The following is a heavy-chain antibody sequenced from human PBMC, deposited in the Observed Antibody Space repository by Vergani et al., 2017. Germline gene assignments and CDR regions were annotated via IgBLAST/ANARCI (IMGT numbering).Heavy chain of an antibody. D-gene: IGHD5-18*01. CDR3: ARARGYSSHYYYYGMDV. CDR1: GGTFSSYT. CDR2: IIPILGIA. J-gene: IGHJ6*02. Sequence: QVQLVQSGAEVKKPGSSVKVSCKASGGTFSSYTISWVRQAPGQGLEWMGRIIPILGIANYAQKFQGRVTITADKSTSTAYMELSSLRSEDTAVYYCARARGYSSHYYYYGMDVWGQGTTVTVSS. V-gene: IGHV1-69*02.